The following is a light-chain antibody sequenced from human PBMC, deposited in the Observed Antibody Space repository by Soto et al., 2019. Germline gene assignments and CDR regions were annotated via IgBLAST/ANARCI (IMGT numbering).Light chain of an antibody. V-gene: IGLV2-14*01. Sequence: QSALTQPASVSGSPGQSITFSCTGTSSDIGTYDYVSWFQQHPGKAPKLMIYDVNNRPSGVSNRFSGSKSGNTASLTISGLQAEDEADYYCSSFTTSNSFVFGTGTKLTVL. CDR3: SSFTTSNSFV. CDR1: SSDIGTYDY. CDR2: DVN. J-gene: IGLJ1*01.